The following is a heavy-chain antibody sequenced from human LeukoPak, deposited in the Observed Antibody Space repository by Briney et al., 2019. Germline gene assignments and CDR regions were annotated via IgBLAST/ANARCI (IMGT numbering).Heavy chain of an antibody. CDR3: ARGVAAAGTPSDY. Sequence: PGGSLRLSCAASGFTFSSYAMSWVRQAPGKGLEWISGISGSGGSTYYADSVKGRFTISRDNSKNTLYLQMNSLKAEDTAVYYCARGVAAAGTPSDYWGQGTLVTVSS. CDR2: ISGSGGST. CDR1: GFTFSSYA. D-gene: IGHD6-13*01. J-gene: IGHJ4*02. V-gene: IGHV3-23*01.